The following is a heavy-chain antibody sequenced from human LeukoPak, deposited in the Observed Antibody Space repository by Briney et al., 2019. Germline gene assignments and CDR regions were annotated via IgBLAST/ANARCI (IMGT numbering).Heavy chain of an antibody. CDR2: ISGSGGST. CDR3: VKLRTGTATNFDY. J-gene: IGHJ4*02. V-gene: IGHV3-23*01. Sequence: PGGSLRLSCAASGFTFSSYAMSWVRQAPGKGLEWVSGISGSGGSTYYADSVKGRFTISRDNSKDTLYLQMNSLRAEDTAVYYCVKLRTGTATNFDYWGQGTLVTVS. CDR1: GFTFSSYA. D-gene: IGHD1-1*01.